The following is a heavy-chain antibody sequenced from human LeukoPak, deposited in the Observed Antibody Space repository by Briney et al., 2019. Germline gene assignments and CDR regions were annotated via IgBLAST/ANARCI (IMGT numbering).Heavy chain of an antibody. CDR2: IKPDGSEK. CDR1: GFTFSTDW. CDR3: GVVV. V-gene: IGHV3-7*01. Sequence: GGSLRLSCAASGFTFSTDWMSWVRQAPGEGLWWGANIKPDGSEKYYVASVEGRFTISRDNAKTSPSLQINSLSAEDTAVYYCGVVVWGKGTTVTVSS. J-gene: IGHJ6*04.